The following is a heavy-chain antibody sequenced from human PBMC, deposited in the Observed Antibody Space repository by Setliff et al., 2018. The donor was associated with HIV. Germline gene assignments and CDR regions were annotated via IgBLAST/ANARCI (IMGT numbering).Heavy chain of an antibody. V-gene: IGHV1-69*06. J-gene: IGHJ4*02. CDR3: ARERITMIRGVNGDY. CDR2: IIPIFGTT. Sequence: SVKVSCKASGGTFSSYAIHWVRQAPGQGLEWMGRIIPIFGTTNYAQKFQGRVTITADKSTSTAYMELSGLRSEDTAVYFCARERITMIRGVNGDYWGQGTLVTVSS. D-gene: IGHD3-10*01. CDR1: GGTFSSYA.